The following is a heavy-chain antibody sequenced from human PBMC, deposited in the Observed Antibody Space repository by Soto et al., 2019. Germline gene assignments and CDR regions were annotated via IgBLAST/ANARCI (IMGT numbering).Heavy chain of an antibody. J-gene: IGHJ3*02. V-gene: IGHV4-39*01. CDR2: IYYSGST. CDR1: GGSISSSSYY. CDR3: AREYYYDSSGYYPEDAFDI. Sequence: SETLSLTCTVSGGSISSSSYYWGWIRQPPGKGLEWIGSIYYSGSTYYNPSLKSRVTISVDTSKNQFSLKLSSVTAADTAVYYCAREYYYDSSGYYPEDAFDIWGQGTMVTVSS. D-gene: IGHD3-22*01.